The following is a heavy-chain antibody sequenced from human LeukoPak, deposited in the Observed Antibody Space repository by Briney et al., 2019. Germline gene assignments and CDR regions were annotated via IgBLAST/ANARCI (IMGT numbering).Heavy chain of an antibody. CDR3: ARDPGIAAAGTTWFDP. V-gene: IGHV1-46*01. J-gene: IGHJ5*02. Sequence: ASVKVSCKASGYTFTSYYMHWVRQAPGQGFEWMGIINPSGGSTSYAQKFQGRVTMTRDTSISTAYMELSRLRSDDTAVYYCARDPGIAAAGTTWFDPWGQGTLVTVSS. D-gene: IGHD6-13*01. CDR1: GYTFTSYY. CDR2: INPSGGST.